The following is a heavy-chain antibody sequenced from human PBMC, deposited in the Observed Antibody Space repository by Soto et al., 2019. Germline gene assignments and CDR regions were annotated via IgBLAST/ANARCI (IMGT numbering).Heavy chain of an antibody. D-gene: IGHD6-13*01. CDR2: IYYSGST. V-gene: IGHV4-30-4*01. CDR1: GGSISSGDYY. J-gene: IGHJ3*02. CDR3: ARSKGIAAAGHHDAFDI. Sequence: PSETLSLTCTVSGGSISSGDYYWSWIRQPPGKGLEWIGYIYYSGSTYYNPSLKSRVTISVDTSKNQFSLKLSSVTAADTAVYYCARSKGIAAAGHHDAFDIWGQGTMVTVSS.